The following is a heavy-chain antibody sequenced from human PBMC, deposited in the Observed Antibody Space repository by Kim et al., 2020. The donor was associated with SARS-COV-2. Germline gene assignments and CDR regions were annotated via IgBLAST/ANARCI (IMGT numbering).Heavy chain of an antibody. Sequence: ASVKVSCKASGYTFTGYYMHWVRQAPGQGLEWMGRINPNSGGTNYAQKFQGRVTMTRDTSISTAYMELSRLRSDDTAVYYCARSDDCSSTSCPPGYWGQGTLVTVSS. V-gene: IGHV1-2*06. CDR3: ARSDDCSSTSCPPGY. D-gene: IGHD2-2*01. CDR1: GYTFTGYY. CDR2: INPNSGGT. J-gene: IGHJ4*02.